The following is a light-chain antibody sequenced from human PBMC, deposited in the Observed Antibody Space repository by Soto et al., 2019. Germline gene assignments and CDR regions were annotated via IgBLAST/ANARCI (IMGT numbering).Light chain of an antibody. Sequence: EIVLTQSPGTLSLSPWERATLSCRASQSVSSSYLAWYQQKPGQAPRLLIYGASSRATGIPDRFSGSGSGTDFTLTISSLQPDDVATYYCQQYNDYSWTFGQGTKVDIK. CDR2: GAS. CDR1: QSVSSSY. V-gene: IGKV3-20*01. J-gene: IGKJ1*01. CDR3: QQYNDYSWT.